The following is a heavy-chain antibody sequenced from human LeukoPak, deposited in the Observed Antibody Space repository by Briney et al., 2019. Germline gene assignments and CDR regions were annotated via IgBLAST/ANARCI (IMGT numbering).Heavy chain of an antibody. D-gene: IGHD3-22*01. Sequence: ASVKVSCKASGYTFTSYGISWVRQAPGQGLEWMGWISAYNGNTNYAQKLQGRVTMTTDTSTSTAYMELRSLRSDDTAVYYCARGPNYYDSGDYFDYWGQGTLVTVSS. CDR1: GYTFTSYG. V-gene: IGHV1-18*01. J-gene: IGHJ4*02. CDR2: ISAYNGNT. CDR3: ARGPNYYDSGDYFDY.